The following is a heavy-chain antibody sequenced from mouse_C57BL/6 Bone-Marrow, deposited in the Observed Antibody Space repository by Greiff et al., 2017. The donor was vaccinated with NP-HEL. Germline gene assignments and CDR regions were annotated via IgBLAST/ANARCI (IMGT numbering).Heavy chain of an antibody. CDR1: GYTFTSYG. CDR3: ARRRSYYSNPYFDY. CDR2: IYPRSGNT. V-gene: IGHV1-81*01. Sequence: VQLQQSGAELARPGASVKLSCKASGYTFTSYGISWVKQRPGQGLEWIGEIYPRSGNTYYNEKFKGKATLTADKSSSTAYMELRSLTSEDSAVYFCARRRSYYSNPYFDYWGQGTTLTVSS. J-gene: IGHJ2*01. D-gene: IGHD2-5*01.